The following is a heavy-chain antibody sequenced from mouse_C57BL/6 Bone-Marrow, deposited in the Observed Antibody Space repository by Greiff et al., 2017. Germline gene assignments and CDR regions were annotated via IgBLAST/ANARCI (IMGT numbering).Heavy chain of an antibody. Sequence: VQLQQPGAELVRPGTSVKLSCKASGYTFTSYWMHWVKQRPGQGLEWIGVIDPSDSYTNYNQKFKGKATVTVDTSSSTAYMQLSSLTSEDSAVYYCARGAGSSPYWYFDVWGTGTTVTVSS. CDR1: GYTFTSYW. D-gene: IGHD1-1*01. CDR3: ARGAGSSPYWYFDV. V-gene: IGHV1-59*01. CDR2: IDPSDSYT. J-gene: IGHJ1*03.